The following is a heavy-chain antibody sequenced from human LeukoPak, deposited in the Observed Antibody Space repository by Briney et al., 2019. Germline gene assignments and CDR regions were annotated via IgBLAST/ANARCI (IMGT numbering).Heavy chain of an antibody. CDR1: GYTLTELS. Sequence: GASVKLSCKVSGYTLTELSMLWVRQAPGKGLEWMGGLDPEDGETIYAQKFQGRVTMTEDTSTDTAYMELSSLRSEDTAVYYCATPYGIVGADDAFDSWGQGTMVTVSS. CDR2: LDPEDGET. V-gene: IGHV1-24*01. J-gene: IGHJ3*02. D-gene: IGHD1-26*01. CDR3: ATPYGIVGADDAFDS.